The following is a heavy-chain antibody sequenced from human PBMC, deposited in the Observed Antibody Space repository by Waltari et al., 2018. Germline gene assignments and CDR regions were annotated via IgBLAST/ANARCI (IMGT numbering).Heavy chain of an antibody. Sequence: QVHVVESGGGVVQPGGSLGLSCAASGFTLGTYGMHWVRQAPGKGLEWVAVIQYDGSIKNYADSVKGRFTISRENSKNTLYLEMKSLRAEDTAVYYCAREYSRICFHALDGWGQGTAVTVSS. CDR2: IQYDGSIK. J-gene: IGHJ6*02. D-gene: IGHD6-13*01. CDR3: AREYSRICFHALDG. CDR1: GFTLGTYG. V-gene: IGHV3-33*05.